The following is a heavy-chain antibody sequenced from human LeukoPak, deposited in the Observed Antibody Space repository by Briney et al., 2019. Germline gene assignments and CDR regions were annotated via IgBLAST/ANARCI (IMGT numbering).Heavy chain of an antibody. CDR1: GFTIDDRA. CDR3: TRDLDGDSMGNFDY. D-gene: IGHD4-17*01. CDR2: ISWNSGSI. Sequence: GRSLRLSCAPSGFTIDDRAMHWVRQAPGKGLEWVSGISWNSGSIGYADSVKGRFIISRDNAKKSLYLQMNSLRIEDTALYYCTRDLDGDSMGNFDYWGQGTLVTVSS. J-gene: IGHJ4*02. V-gene: IGHV3-9*01.